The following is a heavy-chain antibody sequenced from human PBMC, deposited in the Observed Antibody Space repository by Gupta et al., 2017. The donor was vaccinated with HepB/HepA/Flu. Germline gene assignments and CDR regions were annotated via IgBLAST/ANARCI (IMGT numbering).Heavy chain of an antibody. Sequence: EVQLVESGGGLVQPGGSLRLSCAASGFTFSSYEMNWVRQAPGKGLEWVSYISSSGSTIYYADSVKGRFTISRDNAKNSLYLQMNSLRAEDTAVYYCARVAVPDGDYVFYYYGMDVWGQGTTVTVSS. CDR2: ISSSGSTI. CDR1: GFTFSSYE. D-gene: IGHD4-17*01. J-gene: IGHJ6*02. V-gene: IGHV3-48*03. CDR3: ARVAVPDGDYVFYYYGMDV.